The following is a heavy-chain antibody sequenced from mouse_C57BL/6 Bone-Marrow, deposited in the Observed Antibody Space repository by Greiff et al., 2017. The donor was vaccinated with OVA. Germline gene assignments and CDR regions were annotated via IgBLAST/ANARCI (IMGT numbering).Heavy chain of an antibody. Sequence: QVQLQQPGTELVKPGASVKLSCTASGYTFTSYWMHWVKQRPGQGLEWVGYISPSNGGTNYTEKFKSTATLTVDKSSNTAYMQLSSLTSEDAAVYYCARRSCQCAWFAYWGQGTLVTVSA. V-gene: IGHV1-53*01. CDR2: ISPSNGGT. J-gene: IGHJ3*01. D-gene: IGHD6-1*01. CDR3: ARRSCQCAWFAY. CDR1: GYTFTSYW.